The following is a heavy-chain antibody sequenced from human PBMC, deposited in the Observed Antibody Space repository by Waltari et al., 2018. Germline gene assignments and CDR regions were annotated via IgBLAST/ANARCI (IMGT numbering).Heavy chain of an antibody. CDR2: IKTQSDGGGAT. D-gene: IGHD3-16*02. CDR1: GFTFSIPW. V-gene: IGHV3-15*01. Sequence: EVQLVESGGGLVNPGGSLRLSCAASGFTFSIPWMVWVRQAPGKGLEWIARIKTQSDGGGATYYAAPVTGRFTVSRDDSKNMLYLQMSSLKTEDTAMYYCTTDQGDSYTFYSFDYWGQGTLVTVSS. J-gene: IGHJ4*02. CDR3: TTDQGDSYTFYSFDY.